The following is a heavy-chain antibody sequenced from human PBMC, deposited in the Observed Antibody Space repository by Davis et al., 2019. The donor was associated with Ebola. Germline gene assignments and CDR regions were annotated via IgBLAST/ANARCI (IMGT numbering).Heavy chain of an antibody. V-gene: IGHV5-51*01. CDR3: ARPSDSSGYKVDY. CDR1: GYNFNTYW. Sequence: GESLKISCKASGYNFNTYWIIWVRQMPGKGLEWMGIIYVGDSDTRYSPSFEGQVTISVDKSISTAYLQWNSLKASDTAMYYCARPSDSSGYKVDYWGHGTLVTVSS. CDR2: IYVGDSDT. J-gene: IGHJ4*01. D-gene: IGHD3-22*01.